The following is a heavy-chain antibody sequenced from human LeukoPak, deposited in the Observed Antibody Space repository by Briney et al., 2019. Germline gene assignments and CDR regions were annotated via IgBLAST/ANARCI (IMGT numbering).Heavy chain of an antibody. V-gene: IGHV1-24*01. CDR1: GYTLTELS. J-gene: IGHJ4*02. D-gene: IGHD1-26*01. CDR3: ATDPHPYSGKDY. CDR2: FDPEDGET. Sequence: ASVKVSCKVSGYTLTELSMHWVRQAPGEGLEWMGGFDPEDGETIYAQKFQGRVTMTEDTSTDTAYMELSSLRSEDTAVYYCATDPHPYSGKDYWGQGTLVTVSS.